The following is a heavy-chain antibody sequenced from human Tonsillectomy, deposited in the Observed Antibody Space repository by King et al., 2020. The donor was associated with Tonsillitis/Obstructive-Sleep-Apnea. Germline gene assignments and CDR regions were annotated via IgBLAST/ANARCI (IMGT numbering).Heavy chain of an antibody. CDR3: ARDPTDYYASGNYYFDY. D-gene: IGHD3-10*01. J-gene: IGHJ4*02. V-gene: IGHV3-11*05. CDR2: ISSSSSYT. CDR1: GFTFSDFY. Sequence: QLVQSGGGLVKPGGSLRLSCAASGFTFSDFYMSWIRQAPGKGLEGVSYISSSSSYTSYADSVKGRFTISRDNAKNSLYLQMNSLRAEDTAVYYCARDPTDYYASGNYYFDYWGQGTLVTVSS.